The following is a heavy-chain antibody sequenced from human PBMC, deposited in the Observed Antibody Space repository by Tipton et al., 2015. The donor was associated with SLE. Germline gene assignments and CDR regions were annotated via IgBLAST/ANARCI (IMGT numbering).Heavy chain of an antibody. CDR2: INHSGST. CDR3: ARGRPRATQAWGGYYYYMDV. J-gene: IGHJ6*03. V-gene: IGHV4-34*01. D-gene: IGHD3-16*01. Sequence: GLVKPSETLSLTCAVYGGSFSGYYWSWIRQPPGKGLEWIGEINHSGSTTYNPSLKSRITISVDTSKNQFSLRLSSVTAADTAVYYCARGRPRATQAWGGYYYYMDVWGKGTTVTVSS. CDR1: GGSFSGYY.